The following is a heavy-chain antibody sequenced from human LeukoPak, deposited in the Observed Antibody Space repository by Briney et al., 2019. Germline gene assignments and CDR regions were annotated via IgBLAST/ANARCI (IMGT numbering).Heavy chain of an antibody. CDR3: ARVRSYDFWSGFYLDY. V-gene: IGHV4-39*01. J-gene: IGHJ4*02. Sequence: SETLSLTCTVSGGSISSSSYYWGWIRQPPGKGLEWIGSIYYSGSTYYNPSLKSRVTISVDTSKNQFSLKLSSVTAADTAVYYCARVRSYDFWSGFYLDYWGQGTLVTVSS. CDR2: IYYSGST. D-gene: IGHD3-3*01. CDR1: GGSISSSSYY.